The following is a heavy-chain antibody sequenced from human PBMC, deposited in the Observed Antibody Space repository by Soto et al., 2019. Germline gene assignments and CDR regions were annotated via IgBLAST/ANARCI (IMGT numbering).Heavy chain of an antibody. CDR1: GGSFSGYY. V-gene: IGHV4-34*09. J-gene: IGHJ4*02. D-gene: IGHD3-22*01. CDR3: VRGVIH. Sequence: PSETLSLTCAVYGGSFSGYYWTWIRQPPGTGLEWIGEINHSGSTDYSPSLKSRVTISLDTSKNQFSLKPSSVTAADTAVYFCVRGVIHWGLGTLVTVSS. CDR2: INHSGST.